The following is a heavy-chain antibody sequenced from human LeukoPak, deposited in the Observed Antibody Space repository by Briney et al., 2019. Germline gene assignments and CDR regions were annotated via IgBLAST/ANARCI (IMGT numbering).Heavy chain of an antibody. Sequence: GGSLRLSCAASGFTFSSYAMSWVRQAPGKGLEWVSAISGSCGSTYYADSVKGRFTISRDNSKNTLYLQMNSLRAEDTAVYYCATRRLYADQNYNWGQGTLVTVSS. CDR1: GFTFSSYA. CDR3: ATRRLYADQNYN. CDR2: ISGSCGST. V-gene: IGHV3-23*01. D-gene: IGHD1-7*01. J-gene: IGHJ4*02.